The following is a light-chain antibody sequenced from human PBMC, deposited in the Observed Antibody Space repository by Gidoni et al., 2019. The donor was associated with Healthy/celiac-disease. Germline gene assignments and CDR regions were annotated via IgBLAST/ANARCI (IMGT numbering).Light chain of an antibody. CDR1: KLGNKS. CDR2: QDS. J-gene: IGLJ2*01. V-gene: IGLV3-1*01. Sequence: YERTQPPAVSVTPGQTASITCSGEKLGNKSACWYQQKPGQSPVLVIYQDSKRPSGTPERFSGSYSGNTATLTISGTQAMDEADYYWQAWDSSTVVFGGGTKLTVL. CDR3: QAWDSSTVV.